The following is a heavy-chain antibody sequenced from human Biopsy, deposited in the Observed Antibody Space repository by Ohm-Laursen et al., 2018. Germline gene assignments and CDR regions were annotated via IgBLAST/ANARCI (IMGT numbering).Heavy chain of an antibody. Sequence: GTLSLTCTLSGYSIIPSGPENWSWIRQPPGQGLQYIGFIYSGRNTNYNPSLRSRVTMSVDTSKNQFSLRLNSVTAADTAVYYCTRGMRTTGWPYFDYWGQGTLVTVSS. CDR1: GYSIIPSGPEN. CDR3: TRGMRTTGWPYFDY. V-gene: IGHV4-61*01. D-gene: IGHD2/OR15-2a*01. J-gene: IGHJ4*02. CDR2: IYSGRNT.